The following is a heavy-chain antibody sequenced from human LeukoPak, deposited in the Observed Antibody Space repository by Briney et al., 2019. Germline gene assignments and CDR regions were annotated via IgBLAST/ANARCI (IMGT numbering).Heavy chain of an antibody. J-gene: IGHJ5*02. V-gene: IGHV3-30*18. CDR2: ISYDESNK. Sequence: AGGSLRLSCAASGFTFSSYGMHWVRQAPGKGLEWVAVISYDESNKYYADSVKGRFTISRDNSKNTLYLQMNSLRAEDTAVYYCAKSLDSSGYYNWFDPWGQGTLVTVSS. CDR3: AKSLDSSGYYNWFDP. D-gene: IGHD3-22*01. CDR1: GFTFSSYG.